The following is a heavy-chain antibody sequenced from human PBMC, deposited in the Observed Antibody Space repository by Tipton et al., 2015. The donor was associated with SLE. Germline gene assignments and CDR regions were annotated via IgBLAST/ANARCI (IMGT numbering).Heavy chain of an antibody. J-gene: IGHJ4*02. CDR1: GGSFSGYY. Sequence: TLSLTCAVYGGSFSGYYWSWIRQPPGKGLEWIGEINHSGSTNYNPSLKSRVTISVDTSKNQFSLKLSSVTAADTAVYYCATSGFGDGVVILGYWGQGTLVTVSS. D-gene: IGHD3-3*01. CDR2: INHSGST. V-gene: IGHV4-34*01. CDR3: ATSGFGDGVVILGY.